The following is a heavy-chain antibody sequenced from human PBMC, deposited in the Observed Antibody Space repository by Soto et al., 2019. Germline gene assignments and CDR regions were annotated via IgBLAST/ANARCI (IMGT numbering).Heavy chain of an antibody. V-gene: IGHV4-59*01. D-gene: IGHD6-19*01. Sequence: SETLSLTCTVSGGSINTYYWSWIRQPPGKGLEWIGYVDYSGNSDSSPSLKSRVTISIDTSKKQVSLKLNSVTAADTAVYYCARNWFSGAGRFHFDYWGQGIPVTVSS. CDR3: ARNWFSGAGRFHFDY. J-gene: IGHJ4*02. CDR2: VDYSGNS. CDR1: GGSINTYY.